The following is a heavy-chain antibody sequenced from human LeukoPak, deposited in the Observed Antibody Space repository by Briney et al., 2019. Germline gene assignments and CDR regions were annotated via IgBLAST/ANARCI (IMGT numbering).Heavy chain of an antibody. J-gene: IGHJ4*02. CDR1: GFTFSSYA. CDR2: ISYDGSNK. V-gene: IGHV3-30-3*01. CDR3: ARGRDGVTHFDH. D-gene: IGHD2-21*02. Sequence: GRSLRLSCAASGFTFSSYAVHWVRQAPGKGLEWVAVISYDGSNKYYADSVKGRFTISRDNSKNTLYLQMNSLRAEDTAVYYCARGRDGVTHFDHWGQGTLVTVSS.